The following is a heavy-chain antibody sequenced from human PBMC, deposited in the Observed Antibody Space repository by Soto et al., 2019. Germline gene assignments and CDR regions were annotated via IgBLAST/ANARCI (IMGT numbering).Heavy chain of an antibody. CDR2: IYHSGST. CDR1: GGSINNTNYS. Sequence: PSETLSLTCSVSGGSINNTNYSWVWIRQPPGKGLEWIGMIYHSGSTKYNPSLKSRVTISVDTSKNQFSLKLSSVTAADTAVYYCASVPLDYWGQGTLVTVPS. V-gene: IGHV4-39*07. D-gene: IGHD6-6*01. J-gene: IGHJ4*02. CDR3: ASVPLDY.